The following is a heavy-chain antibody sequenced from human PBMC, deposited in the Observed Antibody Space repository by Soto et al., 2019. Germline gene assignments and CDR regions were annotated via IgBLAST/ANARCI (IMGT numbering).Heavy chain of an antibody. Sequence: PSETLSLTCTVSGGSISSYYWSWIRQPTGKGLEWIGYMYNSGSTNYNPSLKSRVTISVDTSKNQFSLKLSSVTAADTAVYYCARHLGYDSSGYYRNWFDPWGQGTLVTVSS. CDR3: ARHLGYDSSGYYRNWFDP. CDR2: MYNSGST. V-gene: IGHV4-59*08. J-gene: IGHJ5*02. D-gene: IGHD3-22*01. CDR1: GGSISSYY.